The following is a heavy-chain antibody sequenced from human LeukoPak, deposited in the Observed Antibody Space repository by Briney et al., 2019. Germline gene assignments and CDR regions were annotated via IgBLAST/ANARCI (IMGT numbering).Heavy chain of an antibody. J-gene: IGHJ4*02. CDR2: ISSSGSTI. V-gene: IGHV3-48*03. CDR3: ARFQHSGWYFDY. CDR1: GFTFSSYA. Sequence: GGSLRLSCAASGFTFSSYAMSWVRQAPGKGLEWVSYISSSGSTIYYADSVKGRFTISRDNAKNSLYLQMNSLRAEDTAVYYCARFQHSGWYFDYWGQGTLVTVSS. D-gene: IGHD6-19*01.